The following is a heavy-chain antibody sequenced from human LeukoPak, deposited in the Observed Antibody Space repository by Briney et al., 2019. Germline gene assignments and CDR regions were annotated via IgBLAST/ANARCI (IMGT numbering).Heavy chain of an antibody. CDR1: GFSFSNYV. Sequence: GGSLRLSRAASGFSFSNYVMSWGRPAPGKGLGGVSSISGVGGRTNYADSVKGRFTISRDNSNNMLSLQMSSLRAEDTALYYCAKDRNSGWYDFQHWGQGTLVTVSS. D-gene: IGHD6-13*01. CDR3: AKDRNSGWYDFQH. CDR2: ISGVGGRT. V-gene: IGHV3-23*01. J-gene: IGHJ1*01.